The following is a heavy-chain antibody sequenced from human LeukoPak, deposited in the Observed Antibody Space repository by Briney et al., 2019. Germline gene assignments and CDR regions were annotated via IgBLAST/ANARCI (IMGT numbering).Heavy chain of an antibody. CDR3: ARGPTISETGYFDY. V-gene: IGHV4-34*01. J-gene: IGHJ4*03. D-gene: IGHD1-1*01. CDR1: GGSFTAYY. CDR2: VNHRGDT. Sequence: SETLSLTCAVYGGSFTAYYWSCIRQSPGKGLQWIAEVNHRGDTNYNPSGKGRVTISVDTSKNQFSMTVTSLTAADTPVYYSARGPTISETGYFDYWGQGTLVTVSS.